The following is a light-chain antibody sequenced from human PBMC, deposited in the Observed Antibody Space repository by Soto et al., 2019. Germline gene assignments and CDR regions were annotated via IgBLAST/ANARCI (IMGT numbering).Light chain of an antibody. CDR1: SSNIGAGYD. V-gene: IGLV1-40*01. CDR3: QSYDSSLSVV. J-gene: IGLJ2*01. Sequence: QSVLTQPPSVSGAPGQRVTISCTGSSSNIGAGYDVPWYQQLPGTAPKLLIYGNSNRPSGVPDRFSGSKSGTSASLATTGRQGANEDDYYCQSYDSSLSVVFGGGTQLTVL. CDR2: GNS.